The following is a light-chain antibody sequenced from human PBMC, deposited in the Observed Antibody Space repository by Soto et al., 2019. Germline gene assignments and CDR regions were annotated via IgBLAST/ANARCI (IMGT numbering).Light chain of an antibody. J-gene: IGLJ3*02. CDR1: SSDVGNYNL. CDR2: EGS. Sequence: QSALTQPASVSGSPGQSITISCTGTSSDVGNYNLVSWYQQHPGKAPKLMIYEGSKRPSGVSNRFSGSKSGNTASLTISGLQAEDEADYYCCSYAGGSTWVFGGVTQLTV. CDR3: CSYAGGSTWV. V-gene: IGLV2-23*01.